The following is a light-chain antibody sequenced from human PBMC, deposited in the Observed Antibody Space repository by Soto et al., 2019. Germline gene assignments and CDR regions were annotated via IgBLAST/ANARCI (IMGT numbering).Light chain of an antibody. CDR3: QQYNSYSWT. CDR2: KAS. J-gene: IGKJ1*01. CDR1: QSISNW. V-gene: IGKV1-5*03. Sequence: DIQMTQSPSTLSASVGDRVTITCRASQSISNWLAWYEQKPGKAPKLLIYKASSLESGVPSRFSVSGSWTEFTLTISSLQPDDFATYYCQQYNSYSWTCGQGNKVEIK.